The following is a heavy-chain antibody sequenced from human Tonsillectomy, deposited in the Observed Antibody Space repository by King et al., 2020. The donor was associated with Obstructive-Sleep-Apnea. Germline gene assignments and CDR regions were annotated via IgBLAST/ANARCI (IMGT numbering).Heavy chain of an antibody. V-gene: IGHV3-15*01. CDR3: TTDTVYWSPVGFDI. J-gene: IGHJ3*02. CDR2: IKSKIDGGTT. Sequence: VQLVESGGGLVKPGGSLRLSCAASGFTFSNAWMSWGRQAPGKGLEWVGRIKSKIDGGTTVYAAPVKGRFTISRDDSKNTLYLQMNSLKTEDTAVYYCTTDTVYWSPVGFDIWGQGTMVTVSS. CDR1: GFTFSNAW. D-gene: IGHD3-3*01.